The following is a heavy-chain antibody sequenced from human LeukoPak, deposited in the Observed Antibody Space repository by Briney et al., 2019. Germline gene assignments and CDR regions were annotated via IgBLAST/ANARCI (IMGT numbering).Heavy chain of an antibody. CDR1: GGSVSSGAYY. D-gene: IGHD1-14*01. Sequence: SQTLSLTCTVSGGSVSSGAYYWSWIRQHPGKGLEWIGYIYYSGRTYYNPSLKRRATISVDTSKNQFSLKLSSVTAADTAVFYCAREPKDIRTLDYWGQGTLVTVSS. J-gene: IGHJ4*02. CDR2: IYYSGRT. CDR3: AREPKDIRTLDY. V-gene: IGHV4-31*03.